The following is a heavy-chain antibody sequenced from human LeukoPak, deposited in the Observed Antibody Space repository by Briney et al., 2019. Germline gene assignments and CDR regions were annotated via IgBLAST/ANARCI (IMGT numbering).Heavy chain of an antibody. J-gene: IGHJ4*02. CDR1: GYTFTSYG. D-gene: IGHD5-12*01. CDR3: AREYSGYDWGHFDY. Sequence: ASVKVSCKASGYTFTSYGISWVRQAPGQGLEWMGWISAYNGNTNYAQKLQGRVTMTTDTSTSTAYIELRSLRSDDTAMYYCAREYSGYDWGHFDYWGQGTLVTVSS. V-gene: IGHV1-18*01. CDR2: ISAYNGNT.